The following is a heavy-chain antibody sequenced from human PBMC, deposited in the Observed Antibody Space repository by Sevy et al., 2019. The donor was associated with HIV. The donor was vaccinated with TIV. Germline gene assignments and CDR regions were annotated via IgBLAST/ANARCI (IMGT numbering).Heavy chain of an antibody. CDR3: TRSGGYSDYGMDV. J-gene: IGHJ6*02. Sequence: GGSLRLSCAASGFTFITYDMHWVRHVTWKGLEWVSGVGPAGDTFYPGSVKGRFAISRENAKNSLYLQMNNLRAGDTAVYYYTRSGGYSDYGMDVWGQGTTVTVSS. V-gene: IGHV3-13*01. D-gene: IGHD5-12*01. CDR1: GFTFITYD. CDR2: VGPAGDT.